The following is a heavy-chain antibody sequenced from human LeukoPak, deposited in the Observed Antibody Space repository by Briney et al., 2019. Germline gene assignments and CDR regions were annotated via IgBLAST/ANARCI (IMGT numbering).Heavy chain of an antibody. CDR1: SYSISSGYF. D-gene: IGHD2-2*01. CDR2: IYHTGNA. Sequence: SETLSLTCVVSSYSISSGYFWGWIRQPPGKGLGWIGIIYHTGNAYYNPSLKSRVTISVDTSKNQISLNLNSVTAADTAVYYCARKGGPAAPFDSWGQGTLVTVSS. CDR3: ARKGGPAAPFDS. V-gene: IGHV4-38-2*01. J-gene: IGHJ4*02.